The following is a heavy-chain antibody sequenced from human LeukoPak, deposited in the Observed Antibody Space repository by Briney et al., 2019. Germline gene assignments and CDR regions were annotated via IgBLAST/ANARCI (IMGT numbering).Heavy chain of an antibody. CDR2: IYWDDDK. Sequence: SGPTLVKPTQTLTLTCTFSGFSLSTSGVGVGWIRQPPGKALEWPALIYWDDDKRYSPSLKSRLTITKDTSKNQVVLTMTNMDPVDTATYYCAHRQDYVWVSYRDTYFDYWGQGTLVTVSS. CDR3: AHRQDYVWVSYRDTYFDY. J-gene: IGHJ4*02. CDR1: GFSLSTSGVG. V-gene: IGHV2-5*02. D-gene: IGHD3-16*02.